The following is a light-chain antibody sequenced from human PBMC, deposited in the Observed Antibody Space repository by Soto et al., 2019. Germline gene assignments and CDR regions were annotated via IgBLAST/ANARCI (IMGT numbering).Light chain of an antibody. CDR3: QQYGTSEII. Sequence: VVTQCRGTRSLSPCEKATLSCLASQSLANSFIAWYQQKPGQAPRLLIYDTSSRASGIPDRFSGSGSGTDFTLTISRLETEDFAVFYCQQYGTSEIIFGQGTRLEIK. V-gene: IGKV3-20*01. J-gene: IGKJ5*01. CDR1: QSLANSF. CDR2: DTS.